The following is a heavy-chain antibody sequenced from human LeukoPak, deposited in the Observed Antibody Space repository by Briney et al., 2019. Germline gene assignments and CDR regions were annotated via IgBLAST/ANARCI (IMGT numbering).Heavy chain of an antibody. J-gene: IGHJ4*02. V-gene: IGHV4-59*01. Sequence: SETLSLTCTVSGASISSSYWTWIRQPPGKGLEWIGDIYYSGTTNYNPSLKSRVTISVDTSKNQFSLKLSSVTAADTAVYYCARVLGYCTAGSCYPSFDYWGQGTLVTVSS. CDR2: IYYSGTT. CDR3: ARVLGYCTAGSCYPSFDY. CDR1: GASISSSY. D-gene: IGHD2-15*01.